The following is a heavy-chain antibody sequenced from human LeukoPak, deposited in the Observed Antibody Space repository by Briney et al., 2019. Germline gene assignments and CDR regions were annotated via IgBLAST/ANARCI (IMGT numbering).Heavy chain of an antibody. Sequence: GGSLRLSCTDSGFVLGDYDMSWFRQAPGKGLEWVGFIRSKAYGGTTEHAATVKGRFTISRDDSKSIAYLQMNSLKTEDTAVYYCTRVSYSSGLYYFVYWGQRTLVTVSS. CDR1: GFVLGDYD. CDR3: TRVSYSSGLYYFVY. J-gene: IGHJ4*02. D-gene: IGHD6-19*01. CDR2: IRSKAYGGTT. V-gene: IGHV3-49*03.